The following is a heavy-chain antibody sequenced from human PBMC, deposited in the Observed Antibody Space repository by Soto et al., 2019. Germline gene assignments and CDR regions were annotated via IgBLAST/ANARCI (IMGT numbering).Heavy chain of an antibody. V-gene: IGHV5-51*01. J-gene: IGHJ6*02. CDR3: ARHVSIAAADSGMDV. CDR2: IYPGDSDT. CDR1: GYSFTSYW. D-gene: IGHD6-13*01. Sequence: GESLKISCKGSGYSFTSYWIGWVRQMPGKGLEWMGIIYPGDSDTRYSPSFQGQVTISADKSISTAYLQWSSLKASDTAMYYCARHVSIAAADSGMDVWGQGTTVTVSS.